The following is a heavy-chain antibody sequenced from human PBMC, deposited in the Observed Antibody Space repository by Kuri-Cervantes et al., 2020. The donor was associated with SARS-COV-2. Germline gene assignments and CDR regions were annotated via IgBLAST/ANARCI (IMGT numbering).Heavy chain of an antibody. V-gene: IGHV4-59*01. J-gene: IGHJ4*02. CDR1: GDSISSYY. Sequence: GSLRLSCTASGDSISSYYWSWIRQPPGKGREWIGYIYYSGSTKYNPSLKSRVTISLNTSKNQFSLKLSSVTAADTAVYYCARGGGYDYPHYWGQGTLVTVSS. D-gene: IGHD3-16*01. CDR3: ARGGGYDYPHY. CDR2: IYYSGST.